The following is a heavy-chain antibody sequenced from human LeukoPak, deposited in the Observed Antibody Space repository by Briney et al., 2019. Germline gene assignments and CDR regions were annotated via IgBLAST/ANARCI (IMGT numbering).Heavy chain of an antibody. V-gene: IGHV3-23*01. D-gene: IGHD6-6*01. Sequence: GGSLRLSCAASGFTFSNYAMSWVRQAPGKGLEWVSGIITSGAITYYADSVKGRFTISRDNSKNTLYLQMNSLRAEDTALYYCAKIVRRAFDVWGQGTMVTVSS. CDR3: AKIVRRAFDV. CDR1: GFTFSNYA. CDR2: IITSGAIT. J-gene: IGHJ3*01.